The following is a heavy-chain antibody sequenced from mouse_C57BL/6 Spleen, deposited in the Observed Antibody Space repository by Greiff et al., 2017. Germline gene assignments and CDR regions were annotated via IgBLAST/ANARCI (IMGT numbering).Heavy chain of an antibody. V-gene: IGHV1-55*01. CDR2: IYPGSGST. J-gene: IGHJ4*01. Sequence: QVQLQQPGAELVKPGSSVKMSCKASGYTFTSYWITWVKPRPGQGLEWIGDIYPGSGSTNYNEKFKSKATLTVDTSSSTAYMQLSSLTSEDSAVYYCARLGYGNYLYYAMDYWGQGTSVTVSS. CDR3: ARLGYGNYLYYAMDY. CDR1: GYTFTSYW. D-gene: IGHD2-1*01.